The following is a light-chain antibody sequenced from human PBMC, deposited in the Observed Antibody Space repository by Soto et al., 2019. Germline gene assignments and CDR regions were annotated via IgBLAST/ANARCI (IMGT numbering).Light chain of an antibody. CDR2: DAS. CDR3: QQRSNWPPTWT. Sequence: EIVLTQSPATLSLSPGERATLSCSASQSVSSYLAWYQQQPGEAPRLLIYDASNRATGIPARFSGSGSGTDFTLTISSLEPEDFAVYYCQQRSNWPPTWTFGQGTKVDI. J-gene: IGKJ1*01. V-gene: IGKV3-11*01. CDR1: QSVSSY.